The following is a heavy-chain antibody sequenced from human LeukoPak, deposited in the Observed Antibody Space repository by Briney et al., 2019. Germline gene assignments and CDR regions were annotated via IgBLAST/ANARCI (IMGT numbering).Heavy chain of an antibody. V-gene: IGHV3-66*01. CDR3: ARIIVVVPYYYYYMGV. Sequence: GGSLRPSCAASGFTVSINYMSWVRQAPGKGLEWVSVIYSGGSTYYADSVKGRFTISRDNSKNELYLQMNSLKGDGMDVYYSARIIVVVPYYYYYMGVWGKGNTIPIS. CDR2: IYSGGST. D-gene: IGHD2-21*01. J-gene: IGHJ6*03. CDR1: GFTVSINY.